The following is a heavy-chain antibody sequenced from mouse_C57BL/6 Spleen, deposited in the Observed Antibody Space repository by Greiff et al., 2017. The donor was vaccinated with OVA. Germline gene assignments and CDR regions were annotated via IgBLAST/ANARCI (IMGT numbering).Heavy chain of an antibody. CDR1: GYAFSSYW. J-gene: IGHJ4*01. Sequence: QVQLKESGAELVKPGASVKISCKASGYAFSSYWMNWVKQRPGKGLEWIGQIYPGDGDTNYNGKFKGKATLTADKSSSTAYMQLSSLTSEDSAVYFCARGYDYDYYAMDYWGQGTSVTVSS. CDR2: IYPGDGDT. CDR3: ARGYDYDYYAMDY. D-gene: IGHD2-4*01. V-gene: IGHV1-80*01.